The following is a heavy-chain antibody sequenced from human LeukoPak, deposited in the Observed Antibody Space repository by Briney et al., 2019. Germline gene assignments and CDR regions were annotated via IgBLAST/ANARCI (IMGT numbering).Heavy chain of an antibody. CDR2: IYSGGST. J-gene: IGHJ4*02. Sequence: PGGSLRLSCAASGFTVSSNYMSWVRQAPGKGLEWVSVIYSGGSTYYADSVKGRFTISGDNSKNTLYLQMNSLRAEDTAVYYCARDLGHYYDSSGEPFGYWGQGTLVTVSS. CDR1: GFTVSSNY. CDR3: ARDLGHYYDSSGEPFGY. D-gene: IGHD3-22*01. V-gene: IGHV3-66*01.